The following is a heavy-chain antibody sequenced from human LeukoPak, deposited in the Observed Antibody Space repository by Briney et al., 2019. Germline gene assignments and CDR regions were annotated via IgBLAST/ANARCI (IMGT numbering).Heavy chain of an antibody. V-gene: IGHV3-48*02. Sequence: GGSLRLSCAASGFTFSSYSMNWVRQAPGKGLEWVSYISSSSSTTYYADSVKGRFTISRDNAKNSLYLQMNSLRDEDTAVYYCAGDGGWLQFNSFDYWGQGTLVTVSS. CDR1: GFTFSSYS. CDR3: AGDGGWLQFNSFDY. J-gene: IGHJ4*02. D-gene: IGHD5-24*01. CDR2: ISSSSSTT.